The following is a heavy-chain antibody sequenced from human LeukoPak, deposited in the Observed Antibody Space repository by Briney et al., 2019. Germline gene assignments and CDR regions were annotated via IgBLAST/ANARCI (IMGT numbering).Heavy chain of an antibody. D-gene: IGHD5-18*01. CDR1: GFTFSSYA. CDR3: AKEPRGYRYGTFDY. CDR2: ISGSGGST. Sequence: GGSLRLSCAASGFTFSSYAMSWVRQAPGKGREWVSAISGSGGSTYYADSVKGRFTISRDNSKNTLYMQMNSLRAEDTAVYYCAKEPRGYRYGTFDYWGQGTLVTVSS. J-gene: IGHJ4*02. V-gene: IGHV3-23*01.